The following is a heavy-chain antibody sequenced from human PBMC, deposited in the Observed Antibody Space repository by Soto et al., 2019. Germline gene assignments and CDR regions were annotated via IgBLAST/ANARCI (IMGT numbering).Heavy chain of an antibody. D-gene: IGHD4-17*01. Sequence: PSETLSLTCTVSGGSISSGDYYWSWIRQPPGKGLEWIGYIYYSGSTYYNPSLKSRVTISVDTSKNQFSLKLSSVTAADTAVYYCARDTSTVTSWGDRSHFDYWGQGTLVTVSS. V-gene: IGHV4-30-4*01. CDR1: GGSISSGDYY. J-gene: IGHJ4*02. CDR2: IYYSGST. CDR3: ARDTSTVTSWGDRSHFDY.